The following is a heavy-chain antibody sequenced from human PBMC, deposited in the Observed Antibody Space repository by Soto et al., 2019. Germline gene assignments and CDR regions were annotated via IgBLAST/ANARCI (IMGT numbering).Heavy chain of an antibody. CDR1: GYTFTSYY. D-gene: IGHD2-21*02. Sequence: EASVKVSCKASGYTFTSYYMHWVRQAPGQGLEWMGIINPSGGSTSYAQKFQGRVTTTRDTSTSTVYMGLSSLRSEDTAVYYCARSVVVTAIHDYWGQGTLVTVSS. V-gene: IGHV1-46*03. CDR2: INPSGGST. J-gene: IGHJ4*02. CDR3: ARSVVVTAIHDY.